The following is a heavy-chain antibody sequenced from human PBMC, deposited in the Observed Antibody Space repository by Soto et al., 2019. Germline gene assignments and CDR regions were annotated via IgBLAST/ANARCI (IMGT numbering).Heavy chain of an antibody. V-gene: IGHV3-74*01. CDR3: ARGANGYYYFDY. Sequence: EVQLVESGGGLVQPGGSLRLSCAASGFSLSDYWMHWVRQAPGEGLVWISRITRDGSSTNYADSVKGRFTISRDNAKNTLYLQVNSLRGEDTDVYYCARGANGYYYFDYWGQGTLVTVSS. CDR2: ITRDGSST. D-gene: IGHD5-18*01. CDR1: GFSLSDYW. J-gene: IGHJ4*02.